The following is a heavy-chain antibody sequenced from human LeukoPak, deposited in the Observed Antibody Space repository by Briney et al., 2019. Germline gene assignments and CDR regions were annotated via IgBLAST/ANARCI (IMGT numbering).Heavy chain of an antibody. CDR1: GGSISSSSYY. V-gene: IGHV4-39*07. CDR2: IYYSGST. Sequence: KPSETLSLTCTVSGGSISSSSYYWGWIRQPPGKGLEWIGSIYYSGSTYYNPSLKSRVTISVDTSKNQFSLKLSSVTAADTAVYYCARAHYSNYADRYFDYWGQGTLVTVSS. D-gene: IGHD4-11*01. J-gene: IGHJ4*02. CDR3: ARAHYSNYADRYFDY.